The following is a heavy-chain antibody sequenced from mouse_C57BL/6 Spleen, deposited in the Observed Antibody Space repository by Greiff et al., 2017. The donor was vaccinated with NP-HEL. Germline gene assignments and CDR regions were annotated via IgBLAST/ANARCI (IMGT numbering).Heavy chain of an antibody. CDR1: GYTFTSYW. D-gene: IGHD1-1*01. CDR2: IDPSDSET. Sequence: QVQLQQPGAELVRPGSSVKLSCKASGYTFTSYWMHWVKQRPIQGLEWIGNIDPSDSETHYNQKFKDKATLTVDKSSSTAYMPLSSLTSEDSAVYYCARSILIPTVWYFDVWGTGTTVTVSS. CDR3: ARSILIPTVWYFDV. V-gene: IGHV1-52*01. J-gene: IGHJ1*03.